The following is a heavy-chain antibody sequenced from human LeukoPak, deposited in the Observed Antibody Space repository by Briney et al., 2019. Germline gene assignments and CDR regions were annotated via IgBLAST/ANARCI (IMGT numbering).Heavy chain of an antibody. CDR3: ASAMVRGDLPNFDY. J-gene: IGHJ4*02. CDR2: INPNSGGT. CDR1: GYTFTSYD. Sequence: ASVKVSCKASGYTFTSYDINWVRQAPGQGLEWMGWINPNSGGTNYAQKFQGRVTMTRDTSISTAYMELSRLRSDDTAVYYCASAMVRGDLPNFDYWGQGTLVTVSS. V-gene: IGHV1-2*02. D-gene: IGHD3-10*01.